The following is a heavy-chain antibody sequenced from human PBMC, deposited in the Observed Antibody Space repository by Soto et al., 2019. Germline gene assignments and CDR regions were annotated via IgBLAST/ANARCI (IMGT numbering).Heavy chain of an antibody. CDR2: INPSGGST. V-gene: IGHV1-46*01. Sequence: AAVKFSCKASGYTFTSYYMHWVRQAPGQGLEWMGIINPSGGSTSYAQKFQGRVTMTTDKSTSTAYMELSSLRSEDTAVYYCARKSGWTNYYYGMDVWGQGTTVTVSS. CDR3: ARKSGWTNYYYGMDV. CDR1: GYTFTSYY. D-gene: IGHD6-19*01. J-gene: IGHJ6*02.